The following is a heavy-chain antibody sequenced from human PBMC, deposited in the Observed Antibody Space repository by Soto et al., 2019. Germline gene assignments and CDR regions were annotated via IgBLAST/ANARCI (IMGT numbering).Heavy chain of an antibody. CDR1: GFTFSAYA. CDR2: ISYDGRET. CDR3: ATDPVAVTGSFIDS. J-gene: IGHJ4*02. V-gene: IGHV3-30-3*01. D-gene: IGHD2-21*02. Sequence: HPGGSLRLSCAASGFTFSAYAFHWVRQAPGKGLEWLSVISYDGRETHYADSVEGRFIISRDSSKKTAYLQMNSLRGDDTAVYFWATDPVAVTGSFIDSWGQGALVTVAS.